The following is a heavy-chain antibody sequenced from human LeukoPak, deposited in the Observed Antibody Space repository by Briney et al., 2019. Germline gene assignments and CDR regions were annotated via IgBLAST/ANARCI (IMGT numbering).Heavy chain of an antibody. J-gene: IGHJ4*02. CDR2: ISYDGSNK. Sequence: GSLRLSCAASGFTFSSYGMHWVRQAPGKGLEWVAVISYDGSNKYYADSVKGRFTISRDNSKNTLYLQMNSLRAEDTAVYYCAKEKSSGWYYFDYWGQGTLVTVSS. V-gene: IGHV3-30*18. CDR3: AKEKSSGWYYFDY. D-gene: IGHD6-19*01. CDR1: GFTFSSYG.